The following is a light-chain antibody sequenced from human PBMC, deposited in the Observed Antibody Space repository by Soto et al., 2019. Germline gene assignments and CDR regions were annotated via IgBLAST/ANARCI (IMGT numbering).Light chain of an antibody. J-gene: IGLJ1*01. Sequence: SYELTQPPSVAVAPGKTARITCGGNNIGSKRVHWYQQKPGQAPVMGIYYDSDRPSGIPERFSGSNSGNTATLTISRVEAGDEADYYCQVWDSSSDQGVFGTGTKLTVL. CDR3: QVWDSSSDQGV. CDR1: NIGSKR. CDR2: YDS. V-gene: IGLV3-21*04.